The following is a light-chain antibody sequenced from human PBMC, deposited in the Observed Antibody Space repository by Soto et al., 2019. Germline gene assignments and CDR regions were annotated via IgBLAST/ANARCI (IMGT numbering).Light chain of an antibody. CDR2: EVS. J-gene: IGLJ2*01. Sequence: QSVLTQPPSASGSPGQSVTISCTGTSSDVGGYNYVSWYQQHPGKAPKLIIYEVSQRPSGVPDRFSGSKSGNTASLTVSGLQAEDEDVYHCSSYAGSNNVVLGGGTKLTVL. CDR1: SSDVGGYNY. V-gene: IGLV2-8*01. CDR3: SSYAGSNNVV.